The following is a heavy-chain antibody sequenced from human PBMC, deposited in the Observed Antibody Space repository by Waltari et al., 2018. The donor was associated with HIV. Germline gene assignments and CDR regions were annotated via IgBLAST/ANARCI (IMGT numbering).Heavy chain of an antibody. CDR2: IKSNTDGGTT. J-gene: IGHJ4*02. D-gene: IGHD3-16*01. V-gene: IGHV3-15*01. CDR3: TTVGGGTRDY. CDR1: GLPFSDAG. Sequence: EVLLVESGGGLGRPGGSLRLSWAASGLPFSDAGMSWVRQAPGKGLEWVGRIKSNTDGGTTDYAAPVKGRFTISRDDSKTTLYLEMNSLKTEDTAVYYCTTVGGGTRDYWGQGTLITVSS.